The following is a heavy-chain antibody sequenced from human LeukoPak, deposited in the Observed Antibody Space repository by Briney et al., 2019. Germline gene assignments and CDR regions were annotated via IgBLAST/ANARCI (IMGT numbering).Heavy chain of an antibody. V-gene: IGHV1-8*01. D-gene: IGHD2-8*01. CDR1: GYTFTSYD. CDR2: MNPNSGNT. CDR3: ASATSKDIVLMVYALALDY. J-gene: IGHJ4*02. Sequence: ASVKVSCKASGYTFTSYDINWVRQATGQGLEWMGWMNPNSGNTGYAQKFQGRVTMTRNTSISTAYMELSSLRSEDTAVYYCASATSKDIVLMVYALALDYWGQGTLVTVSS.